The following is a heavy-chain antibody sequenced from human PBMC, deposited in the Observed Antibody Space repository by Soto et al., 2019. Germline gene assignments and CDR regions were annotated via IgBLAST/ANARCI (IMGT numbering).Heavy chain of an antibody. CDR2: IKQDGSEK. Sequence: GGSLRLSCAASGFTFSSYWMSWVRQAPGKGLEWVANIKQDGSEKYYVDSVKGRFTISRDNAKNSLYLQMNSLRAEDTAVYYCARDPHYYYDSSGYLFDYWGQGTLVTVYS. J-gene: IGHJ4*02. V-gene: IGHV3-7*03. CDR1: GFTFSSYW. D-gene: IGHD3-22*01. CDR3: ARDPHYYYDSSGYLFDY.